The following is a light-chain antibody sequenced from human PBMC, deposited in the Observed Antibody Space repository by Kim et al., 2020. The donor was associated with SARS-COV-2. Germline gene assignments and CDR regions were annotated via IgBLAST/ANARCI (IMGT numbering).Light chain of an antibody. Sequence: LGQTVRITCQGDSLRSYYASWYQQKPGQAPVLVIYGKNNRPSGIPDRLSGSSSGNTASLTITGAQAEDEADYYCNSRDSSGNHLRVFGGGTQLTVL. CDR2: GKN. CDR3: NSRDSSGNHLRV. CDR1: SLRSYY. V-gene: IGLV3-19*01. J-gene: IGLJ2*01.